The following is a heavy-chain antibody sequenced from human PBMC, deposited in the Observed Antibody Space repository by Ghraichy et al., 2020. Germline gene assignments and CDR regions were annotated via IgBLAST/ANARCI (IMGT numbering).Heavy chain of an antibody. J-gene: IGHJ4*02. V-gene: IGHV3-66*01. Sequence: GGSLRPSCAASGVTVGNNYMNWVRQAPGKGLEWVSLIYSGGDTRYADSVKGRFIISRDNSKNTLYLQIHSLRVEDTAVYYCARDPPAAGTGTFGWGQGTLVTVSS. CDR2: IYSGGDT. CDR3: ARDPPAAGTGTFG. D-gene: IGHD6-13*01. CDR1: GVTVGNNY.